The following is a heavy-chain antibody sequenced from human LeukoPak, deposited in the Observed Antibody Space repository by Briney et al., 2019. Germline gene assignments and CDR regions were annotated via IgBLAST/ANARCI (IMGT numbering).Heavy chain of an antibody. CDR2: ISGSGGST. Sequence: PGGSLRLSCVASGFTFSSYAMSWVRQAPGKGLEWVSAISGSGGSTYYADSVKGRFTISRDNSKNTLYLQMNSLRAEDTAVYYCAKVAYYDILTGYMYYFDYWGQGTLVTVSS. CDR1: GFTFSSYA. V-gene: IGHV3-23*01. J-gene: IGHJ4*02. CDR3: AKVAYYDILTGYMYYFDY. D-gene: IGHD3-9*01.